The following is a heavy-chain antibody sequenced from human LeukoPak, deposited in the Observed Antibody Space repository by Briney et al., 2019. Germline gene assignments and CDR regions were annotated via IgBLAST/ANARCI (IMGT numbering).Heavy chain of an antibody. D-gene: IGHD5-24*01. Sequence: KPSETLSLTCTVSGGSISSYYWSWIRQPPGKGLEWIGYIYYSGSTNYNPSLKSRVTISVDTSKNQFSLKLSSVTAADTAVYYCARGEMATISADAFDIWGQGTMVTVSS. CDR1: GGSISSYY. V-gene: IGHV4-59*01. J-gene: IGHJ3*02. CDR2: IYYSGST. CDR3: ARGEMATISADAFDI.